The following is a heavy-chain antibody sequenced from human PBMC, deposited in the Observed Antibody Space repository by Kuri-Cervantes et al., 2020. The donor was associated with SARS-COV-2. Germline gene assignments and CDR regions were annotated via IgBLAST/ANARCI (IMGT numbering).Heavy chain of an antibody. J-gene: IGHJ4*02. CDR3: AITLAGVGATTLED. D-gene: IGHD1-26*01. CDR1: GGSFSGYY. CDR2: INHSGST. V-gene: IGHV4-34*01. Sequence: GSLRLSCAVYGGSFSGYYWSWIRQPPGKGLEWIGEINHSGSTNYNPSLKSRVTISADKSISTAYLQWSSLKASDTAMYYCAITLAGVGATTLEDWGRGTLVTVSS.